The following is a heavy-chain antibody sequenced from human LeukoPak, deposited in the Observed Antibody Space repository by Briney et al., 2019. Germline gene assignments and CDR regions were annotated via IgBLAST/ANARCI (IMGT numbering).Heavy chain of an antibody. J-gene: IGHJ5*02. V-gene: IGHV1-18*01. D-gene: IGHD2-2*01. CDR2: ISAYNGNT. CDR1: GYTFTSYG. CDR3: ARDYEYQLPHPSWFDP. Sequence: ASVKVSCKASGYTFTSYGISWVRQAPGQGLEWMGWISAYNGNTNYAQKLQGRVTMTTDTSTSTAYMELRSLRSDDTAVYYCARDYEYQLPHPSWFDPWGQGTLVTVSS.